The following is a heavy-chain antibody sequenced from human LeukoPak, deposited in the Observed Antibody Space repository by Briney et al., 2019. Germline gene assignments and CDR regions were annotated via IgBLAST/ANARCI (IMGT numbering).Heavy chain of an antibody. D-gene: IGHD3-22*01. CDR1: GGSISSYY. Sequence: SETLSLTCTVSGGSISSYYWSWIRQPPGKGLEWIGYIYYSGSTNYNPSLKSRVTISVDTSKNQFSLKLSSVTAADTAVYYCAGAYYYDSSGSNFDYWGQGTLVTVSS. CDR3: AGAYYYDSSGSNFDY. CDR2: IYYSGST. V-gene: IGHV4-59*01. J-gene: IGHJ4*02.